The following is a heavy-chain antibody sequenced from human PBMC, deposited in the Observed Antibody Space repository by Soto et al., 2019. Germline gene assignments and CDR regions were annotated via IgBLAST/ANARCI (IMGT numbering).Heavy chain of an antibody. Sequence: PSETLSLTCAVSGGSINSRYWWSWVRQSPGKGLEWIGEIYHSGSTNYNPSLKSRVTISVYKSKNQFSLNLSSVTAADTAVYYCARDQNGSGNYYTRYFDYWGQGTLVTVSS. D-gene: IGHD3-10*01. V-gene: IGHV4-4*02. CDR3: ARDQNGSGNYYTRYFDY. CDR1: GGSINSRYW. J-gene: IGHJ4*02. CDR2: IYHSGST.